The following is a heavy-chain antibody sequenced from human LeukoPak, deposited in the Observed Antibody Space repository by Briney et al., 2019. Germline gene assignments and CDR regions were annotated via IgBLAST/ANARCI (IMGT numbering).Heavy chain of an antibody. CDR3: TTALVGLCSSTGCYDYWLDP. J-gene: IGHJ5*02. Sequence: PGGSLRLSCAASGFIFSNAWMTWVRQAPGQGLEWVGRITSKTDGGTIDYAAPVKGRFTISRDDSKDTLYLQMNSLKTEDTAVYYCTTALVGLCSSTGCYDYWLDPWGQGTLVTVSS. V-gene: IGHV3-15*01. CDR1: GFIFSNAW. CDR2: ITSKTDGGTI. D-gene: IGHD2-2*01.